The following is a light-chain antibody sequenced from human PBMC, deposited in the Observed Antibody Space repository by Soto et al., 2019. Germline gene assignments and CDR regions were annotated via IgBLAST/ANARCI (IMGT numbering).Light chain of an antibody. CDR1: QSIISW. CDR2: DAS. V-gene: IGKV1-5*01. J-gene: IGKJ5*01. CDR3: QKLSTYPIN. Sequence: IQMPHSPSTLSASVLYMFTINVLASQSIISWLAWYQQKPGKAPKLLIYDASSLQSGVPSRFSGSGSGTEFTLTISSLQPEDFATYYCQKLSTYPINCGKGTRREIK.